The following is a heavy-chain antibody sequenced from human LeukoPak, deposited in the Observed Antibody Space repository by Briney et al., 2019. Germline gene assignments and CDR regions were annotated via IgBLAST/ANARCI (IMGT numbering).Heavy chain of an antibody. V-gene: IGHV4-4*02. CDR3: TRESGAFSPFGF. D-gene: IGHD1-26*01. J-gene: IGHJ4*02. CDR2: VHLSGAT. CDR1: GGSITTTNW. Sequence: SGTPSLTCAVSGGSITTTNWWSWVRQPPGKGLEWIGEVHLSGATSYNLSLESRVSMSIDKSKNHLSLEVTSVTAADTAIYYCTRESGAFSPFGFWGQGTLVTVSS.